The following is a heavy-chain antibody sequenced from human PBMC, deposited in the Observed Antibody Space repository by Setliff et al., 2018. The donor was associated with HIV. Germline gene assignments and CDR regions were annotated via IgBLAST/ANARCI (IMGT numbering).Heavy chain of an antibody. J-gene: IGHJ3*02. D-gene: IGHD6-19*01. V-gene: IGHV3-7*05. CDR3: VRDKWLVPDTFDI. Sequence: PGGSLRLSCAASGFTFSSYEMTWVRQAPGKGLEWVANIKQDGSEKYYVDSVKGRFTISRDNAKNSLYMQMNSLRAEDMALYYCVRDKWLVPDTFDIWGQGTMVTVSS. CDR2: IKQDGSEK. CDR1: GFTFSSYE.